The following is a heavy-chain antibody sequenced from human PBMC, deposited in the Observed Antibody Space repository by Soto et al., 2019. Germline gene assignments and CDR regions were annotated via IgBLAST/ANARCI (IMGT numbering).Heavy chain of an antibody. D-gene: IGHD3-16*01. CDR3: AREGFGHGLDV. Sequence: EVELVESGGGLVQAGGSLRVSCGVSGFTSSDHYMDWVRQAPGKGLERVGRTANKRSRYTTEYAASVKGRFIITRDDSKTSVYLQMNGLKIEDTAVYYCAREGFGHGLDVWGQGTTVTVSS. CDR2: TANKRSRYTT. J-gene: IGHJ6*02. V-gene: IGHV3-72*01. CDR1: GFTSSDHY.